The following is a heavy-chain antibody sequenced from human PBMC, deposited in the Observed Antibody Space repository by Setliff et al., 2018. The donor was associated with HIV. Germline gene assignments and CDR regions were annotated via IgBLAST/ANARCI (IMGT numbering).Heavy chain of an antibody. Sequence: PGGSLRLSCAASGFTVSSDYMSWVRQAPGKGLEWVSVIYSGGSTYYADSVKGRFTISRDNSKNTLYLQMNGLSAEDTAVYYCARDRFRGGVGTGLAEYWGQGTVVTVSS. D-gene: IGHD3-16*01. CDR2: IYSGGST. J-gene: IGHJ4*02. CDR1: GFTVSSDY. CDR3: ARDRFRGGVGTGLAEY. V-gene: IGHV3-53*01.